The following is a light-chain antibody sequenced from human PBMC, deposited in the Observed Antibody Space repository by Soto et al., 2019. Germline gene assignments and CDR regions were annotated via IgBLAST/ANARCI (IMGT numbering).Light chain of an antibody. CDR2: DAS. CDR3: QQYERPPFA. Sequence: EIVLTQSPGTLSLSPGDRATLSCRASQLVSNSYLAWYQQKPGQAPRLLIYDASTRAAGVPDRVTGGGSGTDFTLTINALEPEDFALYFCQQYERPPFAFGQGTRLEI. V-gene: IGKV3-20*01. J-gene: IGKJ2*01. CDR1: QLVSNSY.